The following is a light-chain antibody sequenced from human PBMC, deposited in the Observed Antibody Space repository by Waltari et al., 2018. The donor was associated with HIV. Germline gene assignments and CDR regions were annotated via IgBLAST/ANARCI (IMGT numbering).Light chain of an antibody. CDR2: KAS. Sequence: DIQMTQSPSTLSASVGGRVTITCRASQSINSWLAWYQQRPGKAPNLLIYKASDLESGVSSRFSGSGSGTEFILTISSLHPDDFATYYCQQYNTYPVTFGQGTRLEIK. V-gene: IGKV1-5*03. CDR3: QQYNTYPVT. CDR1: QSINSW. J-gene: IGKJ2*01.